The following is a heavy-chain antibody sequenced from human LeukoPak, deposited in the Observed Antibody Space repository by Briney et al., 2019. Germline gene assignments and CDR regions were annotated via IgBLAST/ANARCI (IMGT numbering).Heavy chain of an antibody. Sequence: GRSLRLYCAASGFTFISYGMHWVRQAPGKCLVWLAVILYDGSNKYYADSVKGRFTISRDNSKNTLYLQMNSLRAEDTAVYYCAKDLEAVTMIVPYWGQGTLVTVSS. CDR3: AKDLEAVTMIVPY. D-gene: IGHD3-22*01. CDR1: GFTFISYG. V-gene: IGHV3-30*18. J-gene: IGHJ4*02. CDR2: ILYDGSNK.